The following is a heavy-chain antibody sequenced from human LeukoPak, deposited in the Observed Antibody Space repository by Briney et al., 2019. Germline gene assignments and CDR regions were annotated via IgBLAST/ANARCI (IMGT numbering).Heavy chain of an antibody. V-gene: IGHV5-51*01. CDR3: ARLIDYYDSSGYYLDY. CDR1: GYSFTSYW. J-gene: IGHJ4*02. Sequence: GESLKISCKGSGYSFTSYWIGWARQMPGKGLEWMGIIYPGDSDTRYSPSFQGQVTISADKSISTAYLQWSSLKASDTAMYYCARLIDYYDSSGYYLDYWGQGTLVTVSS. D-gene: IGHD3-22*01. CDR2: IYPGDSDT.